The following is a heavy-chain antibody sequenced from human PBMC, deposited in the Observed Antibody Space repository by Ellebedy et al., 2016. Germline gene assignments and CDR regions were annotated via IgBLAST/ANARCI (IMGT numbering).Heavy chain of an antibody. CDR2: IYYSGST. V-gene: IGHV4-39*07. J-gene: IGHJ4*02. D-gene: IGHD3-22*01. CDR1: GGSISSSSYY. CDR3: ARVPPPNYYDSSGSIDY. Sequence: SETLSLXXTVSGGSISSSSYYWGWIRQPPGKALEWIGSIYYSGSTYYNPSLKSRVTISVDTSKNQFSLKLSSVTAADTAVYYCARVPPPNYYDSSGSIDYWGQGTLVTVSS.